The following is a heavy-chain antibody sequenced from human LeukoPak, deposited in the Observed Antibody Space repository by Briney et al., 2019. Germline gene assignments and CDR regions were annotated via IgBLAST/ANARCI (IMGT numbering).Heavy chain of an antibody. D-gene: IGHD2-21*01. CDR1: GGSFSSYY. Sequence: SETLSLTCAVYGGSFSSYYWSWIRQPPGKGLEWIGYIYYSGSTNYNPSLKSRVTISVDTSKNQFSLKLSSVTAADTAVYYCARENSGYYYGMDVWGQGTTVTVSS. CDR3: ARENSGYYYGMDV. V-gene: IGHV4-59*01. J-gene: IGHJ6*02. CDR2: IYYSGST.